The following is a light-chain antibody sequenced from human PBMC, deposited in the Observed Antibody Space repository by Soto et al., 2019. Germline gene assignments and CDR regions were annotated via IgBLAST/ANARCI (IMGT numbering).Light chain of an antibody. CDR2: DVT. CDR1: SSDVGGYNY. V-gene: IGLV2-11*01. CDR3: CSYAGSNTWVI. J-gene: IGLJ2*01. Sequence: QSALTQPRSVSGSPGQSVTISCTGASSDVGGYNYVSWYQQYPGKAPKLMIYDVTKRPSGVPDRFSGSKSGNTASLTISGLQAEDEAEYYCCSYAGSNTWVIFGGGTKLTVL.